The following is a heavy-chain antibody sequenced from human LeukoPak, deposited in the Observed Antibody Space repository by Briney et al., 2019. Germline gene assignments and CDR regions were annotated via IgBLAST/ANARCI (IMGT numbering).Heavy chain of an antibody. V-gene: IGHV4-39*01. J-gene: IGHJ4*02. CDR2: IYYSGST. Sequence: SQTLSLTCTVSGGSISSSSYYWGWIRQPPGKGLEWIGNIYYSGSTYYNPSLKSRVTISVDTSKNQFSLKLSSVTAADTAVYYCARAGGFRGVYFDYWGQGTLVTVSS. CDR3: ARAGGFRGVYFDY. CDR1: GGSISSSSYY. D-gene: IGHD3-10*01.